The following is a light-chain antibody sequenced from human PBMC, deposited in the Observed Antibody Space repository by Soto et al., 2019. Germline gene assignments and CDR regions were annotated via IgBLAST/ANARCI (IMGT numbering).Light chain of an antibody. CDR3: QQYNSYPWT. Sequence: DIQMTQSPPSLSASVGDRVTITCRASRGINNYLAWFQQQPGTAPKPLIYATSTLHSGVPSRFTGSGSGTEFTLTITSLQPEDFVTYYCQQYNSYPWTFGQGTKGEVK. V-gene: IGKV1-16*01. CDR1: RGINNY. CDR2: ATS. J-gene: IGKJ1*01.